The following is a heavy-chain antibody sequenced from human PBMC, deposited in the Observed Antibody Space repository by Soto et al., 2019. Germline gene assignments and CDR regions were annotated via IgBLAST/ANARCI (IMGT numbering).Heavy chain of an antibody. CDR3: ARDDSFAFDI. J-gene: IGHJ3*02. CDR2: IRGTT. V-gene: IGHV3-48*02. Sequence: EVQLVESGGGLVQPGGSLRLSCAASGFTFTSYSMNWVRQAPGKGLEWVSYIRGTTHYADSVKCRFTSSRDNARSSLLLQMNSLRDDDTAVYYCARDDSFAFDIWGQGTMVTVSS. D-gene: IGHD2-21*01. CDR1: GFTFTSYS.